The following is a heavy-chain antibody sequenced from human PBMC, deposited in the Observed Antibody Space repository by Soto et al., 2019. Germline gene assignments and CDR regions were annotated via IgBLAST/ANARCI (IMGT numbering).Heavy chain of an antibody. D-gene: IGHD1-26*01. CDR2: ITFRGDYT. J-gene: IGHJ4*02. CDR1: GFTFSSYA. CDR3: AKLGTMGVFDN. Sequence: VQLLESGGGLVSSGGSLRLSCAASGFTFSSYAMSWVRQAPGKGLEWLAGITFRGDYTYYADSVKGRFSLSRDNSRNRLDLQMNNLKVEDTALYYCAKLGTMGVFDNWGQGTLLTVSS. V-gene: IGHV3-23*01.